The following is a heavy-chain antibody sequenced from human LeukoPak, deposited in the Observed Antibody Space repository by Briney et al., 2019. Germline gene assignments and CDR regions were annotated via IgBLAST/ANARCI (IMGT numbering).Heavy chain of an antibody. Sequence: GGSLRLSCAVSGFTFSDYYMSWIRQAPGKGLEWVSYNSSSSSYTNYADSVKGRFTISRDNSKNTLYLQMNSLRAEDTAVYYCAKDPGYSSGWDYFDYWGQGTLVTVSS. CDR3: AKDPGYSSGWDYFDY. D-gene: IGHD6-19*01. CDR1: GFTFSDYY. V-gene: IGHV3-11*06. CDR2: NSSSSSYT. J-gene: IGHJ4*02.